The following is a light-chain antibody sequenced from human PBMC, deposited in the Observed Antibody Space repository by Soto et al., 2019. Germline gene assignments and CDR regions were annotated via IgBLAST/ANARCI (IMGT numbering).Light chain of an antibody. J-gene: IGLJ2*01. Sequence: QSVLTQPASVSGSPGQSITISCTGTSSDVGGYNYVSWYQQHPGKAPKLMIYDVSNRPSVVSNRFSGSKSGNTASLTISGLQAEDEAEYYCSSYTSSSTSVVFCGGTKLTVL. CDR1: SSDVGGYNY. V-gene: IGLV2-14*01. CDR2: DVS. CDR3: SSYTSSSTSVV.